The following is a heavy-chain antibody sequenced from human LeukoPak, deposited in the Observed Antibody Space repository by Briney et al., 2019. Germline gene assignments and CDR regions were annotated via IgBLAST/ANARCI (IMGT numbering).Heavy chain of an antibody. CDR1: GFTSDDHA. D-gene: IGHD3-10*01. CDR2: IMWRSGST. V-gene: IGHV3-9*02. J-gene: IGHJ4*02. Sequence: GGSLRLSCAVSGFTSDDHAMHWVRQASGKGLEWVAGIMWRSGSTGYGDSVKGRFTISRDNAKKSLYLQMNGLRVEDTAFYYCTKDLTPGGADVWGQGTLVTVSS. CDR3: TKDLTPGGADV.